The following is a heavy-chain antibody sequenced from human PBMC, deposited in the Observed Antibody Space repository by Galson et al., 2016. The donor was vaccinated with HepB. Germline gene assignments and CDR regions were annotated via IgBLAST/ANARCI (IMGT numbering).Heavy chain of an antibody. V-gene: IGHV1-69*10. J-gene: IGHJ5*02. CDR1: GATFSSYA. CDR2: VIPIFNIS. CDR3: ARGSRYCSSTSCYTAYNWFDP. Sequence: SVKVYCKASGATFSSYAVSWVRQAPGQGLEWMGGVIPIFNISDHAHKFQGRVTITADRSTSTAYMELNSLRSDDTAVYYCARGSRYCSSTSCYTAYNWFDPWGQGTLVTVSS. D-gene: IGHD2-2*02.